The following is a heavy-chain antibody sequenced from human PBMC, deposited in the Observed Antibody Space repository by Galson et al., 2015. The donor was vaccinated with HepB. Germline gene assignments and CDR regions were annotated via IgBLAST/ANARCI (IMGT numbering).Heavy chain of an antibody. J-gene: IGHJ4*02. V-gene: IGHV3-73*01. CDR2: IRGKADNYAT. CDR3: TRRYSGSSKGFDY. D-gene: IGHD5-12*01. Sequence: SLRLSCAASGFIFSGSAIHWVRQASGKGLEWIGRIRGKADNYATVYAASVKGRFTIFRDDSKNTAYLEMNSLKTEDTAVYYCTRRYSGSSKGFDYWGRGTLVTVSS. CDR1: GFIFSGSA.